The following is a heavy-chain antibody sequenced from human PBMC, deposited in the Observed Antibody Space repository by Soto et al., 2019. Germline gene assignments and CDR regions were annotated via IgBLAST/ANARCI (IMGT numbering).Heavy chain of an antibody. V-gene: IGHV1-69*01. D-gene: IGHD2-8*02. CDR2: IIPLFGTA. J-gene: IGHJ4*02. CDR1: GVTFSSET. Sequence: QVQLVQSGADVKKPGSSVKVSCQASGVTFSSETLGWVRQAPGQGLEWVGGIIPLFGTAIYAQKFQGRVTMTADESTGTVYMRLSSLRSDDTAVYFCATELGESTASPFDAWGQGTLVTVSS. CDR3: ATELGESTASPFDA.